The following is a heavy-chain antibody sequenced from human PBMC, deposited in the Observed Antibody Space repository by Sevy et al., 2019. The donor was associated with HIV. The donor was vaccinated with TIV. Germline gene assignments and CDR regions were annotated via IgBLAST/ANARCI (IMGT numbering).Heavy chain of an antibody. CDR3: AGGGYSGYAPPYYFDY. CDR2: INPSGGST. CDR1: GYTFTSYY. Sequence: ASVKVSCKASGYTFTSYYMHWVRQAPGQGLEWMGIINPSGGSTSYAQKFQGRVTMTRDTSTSTVYMELSSLRSEDTAVYYCAGGGYSGYAPPYYFDYWGQGTLVTVSS. J-gene: IGHJ4*02. D-gene: IGHD5-12*01. V-gene: IGHV1-46*01.